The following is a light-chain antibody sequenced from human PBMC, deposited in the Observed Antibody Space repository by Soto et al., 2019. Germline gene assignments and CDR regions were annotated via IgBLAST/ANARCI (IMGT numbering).Light chain of an antibody. CDR2: GVS. J-gene: IGKJ1*01. CDR3: QQRTKWRT. V-gene: IGKV3-11*01. Sequence: IVMTQSAATLSVSPGERATLFCRASQSVSRNLAWHQQKPGQAPRLLIYGVSTRATGVPARFSGSGSGTDFTLTISSLEPEDFAVYYCQQRTKWRTFGQGTKVDIK. CDR1: QSVSRN.